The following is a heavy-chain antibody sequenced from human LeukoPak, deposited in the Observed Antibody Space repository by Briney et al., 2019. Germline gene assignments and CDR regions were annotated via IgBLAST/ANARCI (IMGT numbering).Heavy chain of an antibody. CDR3: ARPRITMVRGVISGWFDP. CDR2: IYYSGST. J-gene: IGHJ5*02. V-gene: IGHV4-30-4*01. Sequence: PSETLSLTCTVSGGSISSGDYYWSWIRQPPGKGLEWIGYIYYSGSTYYNPSLKSRVTISVDTSKNQFFLKLSSVTAADTAVYYCARPRITMVRGVISGWFDPWGQGTLVTVSS. CDR1: GGSISSGDYY. D-gene: IGHD3-10*01.